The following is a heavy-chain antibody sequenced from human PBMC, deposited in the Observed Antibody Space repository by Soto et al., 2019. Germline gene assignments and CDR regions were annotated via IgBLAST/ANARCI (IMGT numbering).Heavy chain of an antibody. CDR3: AKFVSTSSFYYLYGLDV. J-gene: IGHJ6*02. CDR2: ISGSGGNT. V-gene: IGHV3-23*01. Sequence: EVQLLESGGGLVQPGGSLRLSCAGSTFAFTSFAMSWVRQAPGKGLEWVADISGSGGNTYYADSVKGRFTISRDNAKYSLYLEMNSLRAEDTALYYCAKFVSTSSFYYLYGLDVWGRGTTVIVSS. D-gene: IGHD6-6*01. CDR1: TFAFTSFA.